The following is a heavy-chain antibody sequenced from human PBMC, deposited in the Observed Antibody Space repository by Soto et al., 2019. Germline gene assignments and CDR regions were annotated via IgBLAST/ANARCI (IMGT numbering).Heavy chain of an antibody. D-gene: IGHD1-7*01. CDR1: GYTFTSYY. Sequence: GASVKVSCKASGYTFTSYYMHWVRQAPGQGLEWMGIINPSGGSTSYAQKFQGRVTMTRDTSTSTVYMELSSLRSEDTAVFYCARGDGNWNYELNAFDIWGQGTMVTVSS. CDR3: ARGDGNWNYELNAFDI. V-gene: IGHV1-46*03. CDR2: INPSGGST. J-gene: IGHJ3*02.